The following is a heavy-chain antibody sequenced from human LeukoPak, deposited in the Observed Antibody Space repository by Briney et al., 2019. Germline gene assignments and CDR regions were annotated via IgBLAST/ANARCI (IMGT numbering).Heavy chain of an antibody. CDR1: GFTFSRHG. D-gene: IGHD6-25*01. CDR3: ARRGYSSGWNRFDY. Sequence: GGSLRLSCLASGFTFSRHGMNWVPDAPGKGLERGSDFCPSGDIKYYIDSAKGRFSLSRDNSKNTLYLQMNSLRAEDTAVYYCARRGYSSGWNRFDYWGQGTLVTVSS. V-gene: IGHV3-23*01. CDR2: FCPSGDIK. J-gene: IGHJ4*02.